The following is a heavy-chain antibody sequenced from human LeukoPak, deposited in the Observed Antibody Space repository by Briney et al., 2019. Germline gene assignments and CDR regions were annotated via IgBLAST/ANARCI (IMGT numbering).Heavy chain of an antibody. CDR3: ARGRVRIRTVTTQRLYYFDY. D-gene: IGHD4-17*01. J-gene: IGHJ4*02. CDR1: GGSFSGYY. Sequence: SETLSLTCAVYGGSFSGYYWSWIRQPPGKGLEWIGEINHSGSTNYNPSLKSRVTIPVDTSKNQFSLKLSSVTAADTAVYYCARGRVRIRTVTTQRLYYFDYWGQGTLVTVSS. V-gene: IGHV4-34*01. CDR2: INHSGST.